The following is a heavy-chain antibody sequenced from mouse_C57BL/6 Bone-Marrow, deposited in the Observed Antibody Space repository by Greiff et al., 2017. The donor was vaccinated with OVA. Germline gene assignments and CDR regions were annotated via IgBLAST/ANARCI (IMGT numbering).Heavy chain of an antibody. D-gene: IGHD1-1*01. CDR2: IWGVGST. J-gene: IGHJ3*01. CDR3: AIYYGSSYGWFAY. Sequence: VQLVESGPGLVAPSQSLSITCTVSGFSLTSYGVDWVRQSPGKGLEWLGVIWGVGSTNYNSALKSRLSISKDNSKSQVFLKMNSLQTDDTAMYYCAIYYGSSYGWFAYWGQGTLVTVSA. CDR1: GFSLTSYG. V-gene: IGHV2-6*01.